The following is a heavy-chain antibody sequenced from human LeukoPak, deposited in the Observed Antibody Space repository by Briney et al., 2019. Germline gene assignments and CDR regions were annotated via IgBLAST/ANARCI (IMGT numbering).Heavy chain of an antibody. CDR3: ARARSGSYSFLDY. D-gene: IGHD1-26*01. CDR1: GGSISSYY. J-gene: IGHJ4*02. CDR2: IYYSGST. Sequence: TSETLSLTCTVSGGSISSYYWSWIRQPPGKGLEWIGYIYYSGSTNYSPSLKSRVTISVDTSKNQFSLKLSSVTAADTAVYYCARARSGSYSFLDYWGQGTLVTVSS. V-gene: IGHV4-59*01.